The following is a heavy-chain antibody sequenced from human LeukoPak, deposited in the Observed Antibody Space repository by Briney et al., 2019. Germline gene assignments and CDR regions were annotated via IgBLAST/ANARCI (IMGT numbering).Heavy chain of an antibody. Sequence: GGSLRLSCAASGFTFSSYGMHWVRQAPGKGLEWVAVIWYDGSNKYYADSVKGRFTISRDNSKNTLYLQMNSLRAEDTAVYYCARRNAYCSSSSCSRASYYYYGMDVWGQGTTVTVSS. CDR3: ARRNAYCSSSSCSRASYYYYGMDV. V-gene: IGHV3-33*01. CDR2: IWYDGSNK. J-gene: IGHJ6*02. CDR1: GFTFSSYG. D-gene: IGHD2-2*01.